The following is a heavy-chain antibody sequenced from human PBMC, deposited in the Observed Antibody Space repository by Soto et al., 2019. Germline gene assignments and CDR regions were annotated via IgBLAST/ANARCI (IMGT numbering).Heavy chain of an antibody. V-gene: IGHV3-21*01. CDR1: GFTFSSYS. Sequence: GWSLRLSCAASGFTFSSYSMNWVRQAPGKGLEWVSSISSSSSYIYYADSVKGRFTISRDNAKNSLYLQMNSLRAEDTAVYYCARDEVIVVVPAANIHYYYYGMDVWGQGTTVTVSS. J-gene: IGHJ6*02. CDR2: ISSSSSYI. CDR3: ARDEVIVVVPAANIHYYYYGMDV. D-gene: IGHD2-2*01.